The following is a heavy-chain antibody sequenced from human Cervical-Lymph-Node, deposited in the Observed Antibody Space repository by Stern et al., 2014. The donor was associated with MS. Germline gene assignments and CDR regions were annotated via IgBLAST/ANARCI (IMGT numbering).Heavy chain of an antibody. V-gene: IGHV3-11*06. CDR1: GFTSSDYY. Sequence: QVQLVESGGGLVKPGGSLRLSCAASGFTSSDYYMSWLRQAPGKGLEWVSYISSSSTYTNYADSVKGRFTISRDNAKKSLYLQMNSLRAEDTAVYYCANSYGDYAVFDIWGHGTMVTVSS. CDR3: ANSYGDYAVFDI. J-gene: IGHJ3*02. D-gene: IGHD4-17*01. CDR2: ISSSSTYT.